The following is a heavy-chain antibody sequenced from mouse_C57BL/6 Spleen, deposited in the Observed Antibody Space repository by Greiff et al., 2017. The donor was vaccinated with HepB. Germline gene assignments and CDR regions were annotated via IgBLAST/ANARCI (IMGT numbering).Heavy chain of an antibody. V-gene: IGHV6-6*01. J-gene: IGHJ2*01. D-gene: IGHD1-1*01. CDR1: GFTFSDAW. CDR2: IRNKANTHAT. Sequence: EVKLVESGGGLVQPGGSMKLSCAASGFTFSDAWMDWVRQSPEKGLEWVAEIRNKANTHATYYAESVKGRFTISRDDSKSSVYLQMNSLRAEDTGIYYCTRGGYGSSHYWGQGTTLTVSS. CDR3: TRGGYGSSHY.